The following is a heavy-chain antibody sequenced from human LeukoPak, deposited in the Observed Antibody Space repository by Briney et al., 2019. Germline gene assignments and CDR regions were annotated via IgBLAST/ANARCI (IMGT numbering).Heavy chain of an antibody. J-gene: IGHJ3*02. CDR3: ARDTAVSPETSDDAFDI. CDR1: GYTFSSYA. CDR2: IIPIVGTA. V-gene: IGHV1-69*01. D-gene: IGHD1-14*01. Sequence: SVKVSCKASGYTFSSYAISWVRQAPGQGLEWMGGIIPIVGTASYAQKFQGRVTITADESTSTAYMDLSSLRSEDTAVYYCARDTAVSPETSDDAFDIWGQGTMVTVSS.